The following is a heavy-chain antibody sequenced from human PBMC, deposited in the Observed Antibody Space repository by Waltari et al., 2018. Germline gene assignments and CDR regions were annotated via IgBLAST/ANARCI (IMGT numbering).Heavy chain of an antibody. D-gene: IGHD1-7*01. CDR3: ATFGGNSNWFDP. J-gene: IGHJ5*02. CDR2: IIPISGTA. V-gene: IGHV1-69*01. Sequence: QEQLVQSGAEVKNPGSTLKVSCKTSGGTFSTYAISWVRQAPGQGLEWMGIIPISGTADYSQKFQGRITITADESTSTAYMELSGLKSDDTAVYYCATFGGNSNWFDPWGQGTLVTVSS. CDR1: GGTFSTYA.